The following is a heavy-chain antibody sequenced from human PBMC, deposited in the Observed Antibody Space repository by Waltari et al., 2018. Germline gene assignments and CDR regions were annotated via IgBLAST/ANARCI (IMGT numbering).Heavy chain of an antibody. CDR2: FDPEDGNT. D-gene: IGHD4-17*01. J-gene: IGHJ6*02. Sequence: QVQLVQSGAEVKKPGASVKVSCKVSGYTLTELSMHWVRQAPGKGLEWMGGFDPEDGNTNYAQKLQGRVTMTTDTSTSTAYMELRSLRADDTAVYYCARDLRRYMGGMDVWGQGTTVTVSS. CDR3: ARDLRRYMGGMDV. V-gene: IGHV1-24*01. CDR1: GYTLTELS.